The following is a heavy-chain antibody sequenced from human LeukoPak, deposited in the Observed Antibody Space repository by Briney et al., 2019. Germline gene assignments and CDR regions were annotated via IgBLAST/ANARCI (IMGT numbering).Heavy chain of an antibody. CDR3: AKVRWDHRELLLALDY. CDR2: ISSFSSTI. J-gene: IGHJ4*02. D-gene: IGHD1-26*01. CDR1: GFTFSSYE. Sequence: GGSLRLSCAASGFTFSSYEMNWVRQAPGKGLEWVSYISSFSSTIYYADSVKGRFTISRDNSKNTLYLQMNSLRAEDTAVYYCAKVRWDHRELLLALDYWGQGTLVTVSS. V-gene: IGHV3-48*01.